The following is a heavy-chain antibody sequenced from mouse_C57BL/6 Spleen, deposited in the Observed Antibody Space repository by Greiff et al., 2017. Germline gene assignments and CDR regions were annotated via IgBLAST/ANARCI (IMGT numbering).Heavy chain of an antibody. CDR2: ISSGGDYI. Sequence: EVQLVESGEGLVKPGGSLKLSCAASGFTFSSYAMSWVRQTPEKRLEWVAYISSGGDYIYYADTVKGRFTISRDNARNTLYLQISSLKSEDTSMYYGTRDTTVVAGHYYAMDYWGQGTSVTVSS. CDR3: TRDTTVVAGHYYAMDY. J-gene: IGHJ4*01. CDR1: GFTFSSYA. V-gene: IGHV5-9-1*02. D-gene: IGHD1-1*01.